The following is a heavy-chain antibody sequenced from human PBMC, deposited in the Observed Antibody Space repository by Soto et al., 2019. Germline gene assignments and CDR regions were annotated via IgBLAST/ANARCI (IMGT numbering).Heavy chain of an antibody. V-gene: IGHV3-23*01. D-gene: IGHD6-13*01. CDR1: EVTFSRYA. CDR2: ITSSGGST. J-gene: IGHJ4*02. CDR3: AKDLWYASGWYYFDY. Sequence: GGSLRLSCAASEVTFSRYAMSWVRQAPGKGLEWVSGITSSGGSTDYADSVKGRFTISRDNSKNTLHLQMNSLRAEDTAVYYCAKDLWYASGWYYFDYWGQGTLVTVSS.